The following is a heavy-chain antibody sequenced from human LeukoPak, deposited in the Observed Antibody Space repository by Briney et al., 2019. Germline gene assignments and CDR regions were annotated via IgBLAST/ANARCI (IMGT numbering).Heavy chain of an antibody. CDR2: ISGSGGST. CDR1: GFTFSNAW. CDR3: ASGNSHAFDI. J-gene: IGHJ3*02. Sequence: GGSLRLSCAASGFTFSNAWMSWVRQAPGKGLEWVSAISGSGGSTYYADSVKGRFTISRDNSKNTLYLQMNSLRAEDTAVYYCASGNSHAFDIWGQGTLVTVSS. V-gene: IGHV3-23*01. D-gene: IGHD6-25*01.